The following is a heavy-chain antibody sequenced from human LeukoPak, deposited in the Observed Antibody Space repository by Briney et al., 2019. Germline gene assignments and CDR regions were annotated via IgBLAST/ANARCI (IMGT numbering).Heavy chain of an antibody. Sequence: GGSLRLSCAASGFTFSSYAMHWVRQAPGKGLEWVAVISYDGSNKYYADSVKGRFTISRDNSKNTLYLQMNSLRAEDTAVYYCARSERFLEWLWYFDYWGQGTLVTVSS. V-gene: IGHV3-30-3*01. CDR1: GFTFSSYA. D-gene: IGHD3-3*01. CDR2: ISYDGSNK. J-gene: IGHJ4*02. CDR3: ARSERFLEWLWYFDY.